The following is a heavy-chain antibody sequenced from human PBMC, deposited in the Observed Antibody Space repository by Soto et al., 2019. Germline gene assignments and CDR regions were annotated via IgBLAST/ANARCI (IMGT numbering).Heavy chain of an antibody. CDR3: SRMFLEKWGYPSD. D-gene: IGHD1-1*01. CDR2: ISASGGTT. Sequence: PGESLRLSCAASGFTFSTYAMTWVRQAPGKGLQWVSAISASGGTTYYADSVKGRFTISRDNDNNILYLQMNSLRAEDTAVYYCSRMFLEKWGYPSDWGKGATVT. V-gene: IGHV3-23*01. CDR1: GFTFSTYA. J-gene: IGHJ6*03.